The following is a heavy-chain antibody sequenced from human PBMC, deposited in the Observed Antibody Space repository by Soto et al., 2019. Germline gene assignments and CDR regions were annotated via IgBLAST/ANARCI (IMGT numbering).Heavy chain of an antibody. CDR3: AREGTVTTPDLNAFDI. D-gene: IGHD4-17*01. CDR2: IYSGGST. V-gene: IGHV3-53*04. J-gene: IGHJ3*02. CDR1: GFTVSSNY. Sequence: GGSLRLSCAASGFTVSSNYMSWVRQAPGKGLEWVSVIYSGGSTYYADSVKGRFTISRHNSKNTLYLQMNSLRAEDTAVYYCAREGTVTTPDLNAFDIWGQGTMVTVSS.